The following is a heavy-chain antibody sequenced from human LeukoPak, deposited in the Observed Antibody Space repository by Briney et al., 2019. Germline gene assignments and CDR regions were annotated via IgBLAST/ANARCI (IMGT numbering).Heavy chain of an antibody. J-gene: IGHJ4*02. V-gene: IGHV3-7*03. D-gene: IGHD6-19*01. CDR2: IKEDGSDK. CDR3: ARNSGWFRFDY. CDR1: GFTFSNYW. Sequence: GGSLRLSCAASGFTFSNYWMDWVRQSPGKGLEWVANIKEDGSDKYYVDSVKGRFTISRDNAKNSLYLQMNSLGAEDTAVYYCARNSGWFRFDYWGQGTLVTVSS.